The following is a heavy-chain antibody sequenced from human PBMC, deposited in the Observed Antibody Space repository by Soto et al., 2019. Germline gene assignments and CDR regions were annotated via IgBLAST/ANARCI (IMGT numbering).Heavy chain of an antibody. CDR2: IYYTGNT. V-gene: IGHV4-59*08. CDR3: ARRIIALEIFDY. D-gene: IGHD3-10*01. CDR1: GGSMTSYY. J-gene: IGHJ4*02. Sequence: SETLSLTCTVSGGSMTSYYWSWIRQPPGKGLEWIGFIYYTGNTKYNASLKSRVTISVDTSKNLFSLKLKSVTAADTAVYYCARRIIALEIFDYWGQGTVVTVSS.